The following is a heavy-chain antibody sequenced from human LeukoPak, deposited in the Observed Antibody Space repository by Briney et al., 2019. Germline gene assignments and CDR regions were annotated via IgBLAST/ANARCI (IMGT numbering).Heavy chain of an antibody. V-gene: IGHV4-31*03. CDR2: IYYTGNT. D-gene: IGHD3-10*01. Sequence: SETLSLTCTVAGAFISSGGYSWSGIRHCPGKGLEWIGYIYYTGNTYYNPSLKSRVAISVDTSKNQFSLKLSSVTAADTAVYYCARDNSGVLDYWGQGTLVTVSS. CDR1: GAFISSGGYS. J-gene: IGHJ4*02. CDR3: ARDNSGVLDY.